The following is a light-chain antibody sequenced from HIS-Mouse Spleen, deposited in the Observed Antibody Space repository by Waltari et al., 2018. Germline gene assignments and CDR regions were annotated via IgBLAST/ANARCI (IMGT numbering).Light chain of an antibody. J-gene: IGLJ3*02. CDR2: EGS. CDR3: CSYAGSSTWV. V-gene: IGLV2-23*01. Sequence: QSALTQPASVSGSPGQSITISCTGTSSDVGSYNLVSWYQQHPGKAPKLMIYEGSKRPSGFSNRFPGSKSGKTASLPISGLQAEDEADYYCCSYAGSSTWVFGGGTKLTVL. CDR1: SSDVGSYNL.